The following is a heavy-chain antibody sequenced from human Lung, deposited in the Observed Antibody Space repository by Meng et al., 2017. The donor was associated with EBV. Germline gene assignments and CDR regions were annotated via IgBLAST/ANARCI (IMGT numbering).Heavy chain of an antibody. J-gene: IGHJ4*02. V-gene: IGHV3-23*01. CDR3: AKEGPAPPDYFDS. CDR1: GFRISNYA. Sequence: VELCDCGGGLVQPGGSLRLSGEGSGFRISNYAMSWVRQAPGKGLEWVSGVMISGGSTHYADPVKGRFILSRDTSKNTLYLQMDSLRAEDTAVYYCAKEGPAPPDYFDSWGQGTLVTVSS. CDR2: VMISGGST.